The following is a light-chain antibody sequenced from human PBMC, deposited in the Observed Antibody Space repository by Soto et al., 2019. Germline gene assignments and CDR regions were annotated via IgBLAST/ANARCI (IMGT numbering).Light chain of an antibody. J-gene: IGLJ1*01. CDR3: QSYDSTLSAYV. CDR2: GNS. CDR1: SSNIGAGYP. V-gene: IGLV1-40*01. Sequence: QSVLTQPPSVSGAPGKRVTIYCTGTSSNIGAGYPVHWYQQLPGTAPKLLIFGNSNRPSGVPDRFSGSRSGLAITGLQAEDEADYYCQSYDSTLSAYVFGAGTKLTVL.